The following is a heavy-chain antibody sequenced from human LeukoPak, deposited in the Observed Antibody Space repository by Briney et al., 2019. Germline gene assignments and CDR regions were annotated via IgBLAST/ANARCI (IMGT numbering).Heavy chain of an antibody. Sequence: PGGSLRLSXAASGFTFSNAWMSWVSQPPGKGLEWLGRIKSKTDGGTTDYAAPVKGRFTISRDDSKNTLYLQMNSLKTEDTAVYYCTTQIVVVIDIPAKEDYWGQGTLVTVSS. CDR1: GFTFSNAW. J-gene: IGHJ4*02. CDR3: TTQIVVVIDIPAKEDY. V-gene: IGHV3-15*01. CDR2: IKSKTDGGTT. D-gene: IGHD2-21*01.